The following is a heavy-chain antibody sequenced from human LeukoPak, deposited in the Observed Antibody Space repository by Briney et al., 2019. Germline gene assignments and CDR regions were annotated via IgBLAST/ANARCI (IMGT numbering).Heavy chain of an antibody. J-gene: IGHJ4*02. CDR1: GGTFSSYA. Sequence: ASVKVSCKASGGTFSSYAISWVRQAPGQGLEWMGGIIPIFGTANYAQKFQGRVTITTDESTSTAYMELSSLRSEDTAVYYCAREPLALEIPAAMARSYFDYWGQGTLVTVSS. CDR3: AREPLALEIPAAMARSYFDY. V-gene: IGHV1-69*05. CDR2: IIPIFGTA. D-gene: IGHD2-2*01.